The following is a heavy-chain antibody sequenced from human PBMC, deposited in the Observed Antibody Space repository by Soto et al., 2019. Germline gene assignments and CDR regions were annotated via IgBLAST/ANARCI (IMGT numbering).Heavy chain of an antibody. CDR3: ARSVGATDYYYGMDV. CDR1: GYTFTRYY. D-gene: IGHD1-26*01. V-gene: IGHV1-2*04. J-gene: IGHJ6*02. CDR2: INPNSGGT. Sequence: VSVKVSCKASGYTFTRYYMCWVRQATGQGLEWMGWINPNSGGTNYAQKFQGWVTMTRDTSISTAYMELSRLRSDDTAVYYCARSVGATDYYYGMDVWGQGPTVTFYS.